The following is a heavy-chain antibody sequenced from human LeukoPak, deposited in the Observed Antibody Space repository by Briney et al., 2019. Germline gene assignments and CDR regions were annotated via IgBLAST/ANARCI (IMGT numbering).Heavy chain of an antibody. CDR1: GCTFSSYA. V-gene: IGHV3-23*01. CDR3: AKGAIVVVPAARTTFDY. J-gene: IGHJ4*02. D-gene: IGHD2-2*01. CDR2: ISGSGGST. Sequence: PGGSLRLSCAASGCTFSSYAMSWVRQAPGKGLEWVSAISGSGGSTYYADSVKGRFTISRDNSKNTLYLQMNSLRAEDTAVYYCAKGAIVVVPAARTTFDYWGQGTLVTVSS.